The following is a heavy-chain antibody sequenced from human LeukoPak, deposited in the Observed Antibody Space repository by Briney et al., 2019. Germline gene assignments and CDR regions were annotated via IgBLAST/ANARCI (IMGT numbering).Heavy chain of an antibody. CDR2: ISSGGNNI. J-gene: IGHJ5*02. V-gene: IGHV3-21*01. CDR3: ARGNDILTA. D-gene: IGHD3-9*01. Sequence: GGSLRPSCAASGFTFSNYIMNWVRQAPGRGLEWVSSISSGGNNIYSADSVKGRFTISRDNAKNSLSLQMNSLRDEDTAVYYCARGNDILTAWGQGTLVTVSS. CDR1: GFTFSNYI.